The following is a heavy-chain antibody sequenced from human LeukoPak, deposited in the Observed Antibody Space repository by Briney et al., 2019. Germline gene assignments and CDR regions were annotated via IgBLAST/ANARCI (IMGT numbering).Heavy chain of an antibody. Sequence: GGSLRLSCAASGFTFSSYSMNWVRQAPGKGLEWVAVIWYDGSNKYYADSVKGRFTISRDNSKNTLYLQMNSLRAEDTAVYYCARDYYDSSGYYPTDYWGQGTLVTVSS. J-gene: IGHJ4*02. CDR2: IWYDGSNK. V-gene: IGHV3-33*08. CDR3: ARDYYDSSGYYPTDY. D-gene: IGHD3-22*01. CDR1: GFTFSSYS.